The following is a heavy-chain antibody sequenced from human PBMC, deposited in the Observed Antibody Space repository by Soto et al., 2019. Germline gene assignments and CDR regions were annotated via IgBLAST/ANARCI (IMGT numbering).Heavy chain of an antibody. J-gene: IGHJ4*02. CDR2: VYYTGST. D-gene: IGHD6-19*01. CDR3: ARSVAVPGAHIDY. Sequence: XETLSLTCSVSGCSISGSYWSWIRQSPGKGLEWLGYVYYTGSTNYSPSLRSRVSISVDTSKNEFSLRLSSVTAADTAVYFCARSVAVPGAHIDYWGQGTQVTVSS. CDR1: GCSISGSY. V-gene: IGHV4-59*01.